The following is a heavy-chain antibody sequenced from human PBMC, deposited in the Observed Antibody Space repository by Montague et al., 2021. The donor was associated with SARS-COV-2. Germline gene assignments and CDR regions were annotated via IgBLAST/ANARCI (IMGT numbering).Heavy chain of an antibody. CDR2: IYYSGST. J-gene: IGHJ6*02. Sequence: ESLSLTCTVSGGSISSSSYYWGWIRQPPGKGLEWIGSIYYSGSTYYNPSPKSRVTISVDTSKNQFSLKLSSVTAADTAVYYCARVGRQQLVRLSGMDVWGQGTTVTVSS. CDR1: GGSISSSSYY. CDR3: ARVGRQQLVRLSGMDV. V-gene: IGHV4-39*07. D-gene: IGHD6-13*01.